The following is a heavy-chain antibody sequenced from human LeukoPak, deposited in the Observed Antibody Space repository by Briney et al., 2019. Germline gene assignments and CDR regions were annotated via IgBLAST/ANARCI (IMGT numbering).Heavy chain of an antibody. CDR1: GGSISSHY. V-gene: IGHV4-59*11. D-gene: IGHD6-13*01. Sequence: PSETLSLTCTVSGGSISSHYWSWIRQPPGKGLEWIGYIYYSGSTNYNPSLKSRVTISVDTSKNQFSLELSSVTAADTAVYYCARVCGYSSSWAANYYYYYMDVWGKGTTVTVSS. J-gene: IGHJ6*03. CDR3: ARVCGYSSSWAANYYYYYMDV. CDR2: IYYSGST.